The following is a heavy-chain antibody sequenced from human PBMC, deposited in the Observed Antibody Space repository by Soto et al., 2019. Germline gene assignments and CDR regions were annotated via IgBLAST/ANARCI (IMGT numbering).Heavy chain of an antibody. D-gene: IGHD6-6*01. CDR3: ERALAARTRYYYYGMDV. CDR1: GFTFSSYE. J-gene: IGHJ6*02. CDR2: ISSSGSTI. Sequence: GGSLRLSCAASGFTFSSYEMNWVRQAPGKGLEWVSYISSSGSTIYYADSVKGRFTISRDNAKNSLYLQMNSLRAEDTAVYYCERALAARTRYYYYGMDVWGQGTTVTVS. V-gene: IGHV3-48*03.